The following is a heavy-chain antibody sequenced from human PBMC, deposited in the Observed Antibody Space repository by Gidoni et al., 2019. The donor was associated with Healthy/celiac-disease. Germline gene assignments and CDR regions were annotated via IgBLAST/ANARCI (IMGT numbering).Heavy chain of an antibody. J-gene: IGHJ3*02. Sequence: EVQLVESGGGLVQPGRSLRLSCAAYGFTFDDSAMPWGRQGPGKGLEWVSGISWNSGSIGYADSVKGRFTISRDNAKNSLYLQMNSLRAEDTALYYCAKDRGYGVYRTFDAFDIWGQGTMVTVSS. V-gene: IGHV3-9*01. CDR3: AKDRGYGVYRTFDAFDI. D-gene: IGHD4-17*01. CDR2: ISWNSGSI. CDR1: GFTFDDSA.